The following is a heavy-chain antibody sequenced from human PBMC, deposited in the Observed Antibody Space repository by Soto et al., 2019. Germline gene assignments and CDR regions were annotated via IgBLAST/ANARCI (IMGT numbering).Heavy chain of an antibody. CDR1: GYSFTSYW. D-gene: IGHD3-10*01. Sequence: PGASLKISWKGAGYSFTSYWIGWVRQMPEKGLEWMGIIYPGDSDTRYSPSFQGQVTISADKSISTAYLQWSSLKASDTAMYYCARHPVGGTLGYYFDYWGQGTLVTVSS. V-gene: IGHV5-51*01. CDR2: IYPGDSDT. J-gene: IGHJ4*02. CDR3: ARHPVGGTLGYYFDY.